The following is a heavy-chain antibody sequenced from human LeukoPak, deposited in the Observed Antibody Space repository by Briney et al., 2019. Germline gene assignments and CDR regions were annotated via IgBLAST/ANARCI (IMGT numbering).Heavy chain of an antibody. CDR3: TSSSHSSIRFDY. J-gene: IGHJ4*02. CDR2: FYSGGAT. CDR1: GFTVSSNY. Sequence: PGGSLRLSCAASGFTVSSNYMSWVRQAPGKGLEWVSVFYSGGATYYADSVKGRFTISRDNSKNTLYLQMNGLRAEDTAVYYCTSSSHSSIRFDYWGQGTLVTVSS. D-gene: IGHD6-13*01. V-gene: IGHV3-53*01.